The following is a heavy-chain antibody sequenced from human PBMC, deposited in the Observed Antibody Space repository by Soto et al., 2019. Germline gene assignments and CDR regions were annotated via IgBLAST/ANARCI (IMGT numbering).Heavy chain of an antibody. V-gene: IGHV3-72*01. Sequence: EMQLVESGGGLVQPGGSLRLSCAASGFTSSDHYLDWVRQAPGKGLEWIARSRDKARSHTTEYAASVKGRFIISRDDSKNSIYLQMSSLNTEASAVYYCTRSTYGYGNVDYWGQGTRVTVSS. CDR1: GFTSSDHY. CDR2: SRDKARSHTT. J-gene: IGHJ4*02. CDR3: TRSTYGYGNVDY. D-gene: IGHD5-12*01.